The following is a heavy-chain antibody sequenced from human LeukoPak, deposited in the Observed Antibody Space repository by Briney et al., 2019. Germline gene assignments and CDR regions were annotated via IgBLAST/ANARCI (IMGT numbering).Heavy chain of an antibody. CDR3: ARRHRWFGELYNWFDP. V-gene: IGHV4-4*07. CDR2: IYSSGGT. Sequence: SETLSLTCTVSGGFISSYYWSWIRQPAGKGLEWIGRIYSSGGTDYNPSLKSRVIMSVDTSKNHLSLKLSSVTAADTAVYYCARRHRWFGELYNWFDPWGQGTLVTVSS. D-gene: IGHD3-10*01. CDR1: GGFISSYY. J-gene: IGHJ5*02.